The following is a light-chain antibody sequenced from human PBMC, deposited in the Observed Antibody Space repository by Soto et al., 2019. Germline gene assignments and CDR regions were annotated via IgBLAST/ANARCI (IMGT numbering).Light chain of an antibody. CDR2: AAS. J-gene: IGKJ3*01. V-gene: IGKV1-39*01. CDR1: QSISSY. Sequence: DLQMTQSPSSLSASVGDRVTITCRASQSISSYLNWYQQKPGKDPKLLIYAASSLQSGVPSRFSGSGSGTDFTLTISSLQPEDFATYYCQQSYSTPLTFGPGTKVDIK. CDR3: QQSYSTPLT.